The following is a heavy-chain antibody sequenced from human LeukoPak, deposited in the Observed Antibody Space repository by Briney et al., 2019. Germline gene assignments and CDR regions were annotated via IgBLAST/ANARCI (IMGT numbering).Heavy chain of an antibody. Sequence: GGSLRLSCASSGFTFSSFAMSWVRQAPGKGLEWVSSISASGSQTYYADSVKGRFTISRDNSKNTLSLQMDSLRAEDTAVYYCAKADIYGFTSSFTAWGQGTLVTVSS. CDR2: ISASGSQT. J-gene: IGHJ4*02. CDR3: AKADIYGFTSSFTA. CDR1: GFTFSSFA. V-gene: IGHV3-23*01. D-gene: IGHD2-2*01.